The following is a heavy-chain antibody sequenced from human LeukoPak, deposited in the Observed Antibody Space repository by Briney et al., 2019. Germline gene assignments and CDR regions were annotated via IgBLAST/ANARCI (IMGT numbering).Heavy chain of an antibody. V-gene: IGHV1-2*06. D-gene: IGHD2-15*01. CDR2: INPKNGDT. CDR1: GYTFTAYY. CDR3: ARGPLEYCSGGSCYSGRNWFDP. J-gene: IGHJ5*02. Sequence: ASVKVSCKASGYTFTAYYIHWVRQAPGQGLEWMGRINPKNGDTNYAQKFQGSVTMTRDTSISTAYIILRRLTSDDTAVYYCARGPLEYCSGGSCYSGRNWFDPWGQGTLVTVSS.